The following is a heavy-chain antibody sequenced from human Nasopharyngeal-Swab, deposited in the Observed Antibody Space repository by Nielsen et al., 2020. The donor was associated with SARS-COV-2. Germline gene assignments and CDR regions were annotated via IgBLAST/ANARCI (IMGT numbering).Heavy chain of an antibody. J-gene: IGHJ4*02. V-gene: IGHV5-51*01. D-gene: IGHD5-24*01. Sequence: GESLKISCKGSGYSFNNYWIARVRQMPGKALEWLGTIYPTDSDTRYSPSFRGQVTISVDKSITTAYLQWSSLKASDTAMYYCARLRDGYSNTGFDYSGPGTVVIVSS. CDR1: GYSFNNYW. CDR2: IYPTDSDT. CDR3: ARLRDGYSNTGFDY.